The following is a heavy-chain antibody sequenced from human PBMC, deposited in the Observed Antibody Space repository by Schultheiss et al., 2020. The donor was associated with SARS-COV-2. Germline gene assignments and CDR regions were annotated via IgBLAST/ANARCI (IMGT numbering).Heavy chain of an antibody. D-gene: IGHD6-13*01. CDR3: ARETGYSSSCYGY. Sequence: SETLSLTCTVSGGSIYSTSFYWGWIRQPPGKGLEWIGEINHSGSTNYNPSLKSRVTISVDTSKNQFSLKLSSVTAADTAVYYCARETGYSSSCYGYWGQGTLVTVSS. J-gene: IGHJ4*02. CDR2: INHSGST. CDR1: GGSIYSTSFY. V-gene: IGHV4-39*07.